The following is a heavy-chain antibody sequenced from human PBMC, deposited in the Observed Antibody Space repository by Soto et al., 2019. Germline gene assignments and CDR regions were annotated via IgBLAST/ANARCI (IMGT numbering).Heavy chain of an antibody. CDR2: IYYSGTT. J-gene: IGHJ4*02. V-gene: IGHV4-59*08. CDR1: GGSINNYY. D-gene: IGHD5-18*01. CDR3: ARHRYSYGSYYFDY. Sequence: ETLSLTFSVSGGSINNYYWSWIRQPPGKGLEWIGYIYYSGTTNYNPSLKSRVTISVDTSKNQFSLKLSSVTAADTAVYYCARHRYSYGSYYFDYWGQGTLVTVSS.